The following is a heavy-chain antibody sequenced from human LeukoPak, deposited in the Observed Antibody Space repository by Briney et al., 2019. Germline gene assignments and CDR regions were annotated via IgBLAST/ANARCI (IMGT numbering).Heavy chain of an antibody. J-gene: IGHJ4*02. Sequence: GGSLRLSCAASGFTFSSYAMSWVRQAPGKGLEWVSSISGYGGSTYYADSVKGRFTISRDNSKNTLYLQMNSLRAEDTAVYYCAKDLGDAGATTTFDYWGQGTLVTVSS. CDR2: ISGYGGST. CDR1: GFTFSSYA. V-gene: IGHV3-23*01. CDR3: AKDLGDAGATTTFDY. D-gene: IGHD1-26*01.